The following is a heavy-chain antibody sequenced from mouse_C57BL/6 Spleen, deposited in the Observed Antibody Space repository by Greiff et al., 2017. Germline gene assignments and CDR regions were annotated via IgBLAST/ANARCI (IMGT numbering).Heavy chain of an antibody. D-gene: IGHD2-1*01. CDR2: IYPRDGST. Sequence: VQLQQSDAELVKPGASVKISCKVSGYTFTDHTIHWMKQRPEQGLDWIGYIYPRDGSTKSNEKFKGKATLTADKSSGTAYMQRNCLTSEDSAVYFCATIYYGNLCYAMDYWGQGTSVTVSS. CDR1: GYTFTDHT. J-gene: IGHJ4*01. V-gene: IGHV1-78*01. CDR3: ATIYYGNLCYAMDY.